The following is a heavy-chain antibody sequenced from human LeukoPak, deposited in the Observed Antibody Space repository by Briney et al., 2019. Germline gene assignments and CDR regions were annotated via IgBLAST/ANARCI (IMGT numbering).Heavy chain of an antibody. D-gene: IGHD1-1*01. Sequence: ALSLTCTVSGGSISSGGYYWSWIRQHPGKGLEWIGYIYYSGSTYYNPSLKSRVTISVDRSKNQFSLKLSSVTAADTAVYYCARSEGTGFDYWGQGTLVTVSS. CDR1: GGSISSGGYY. CDR3: ARSEGTGFDY. J-gene: IGHJ4*02. CDR2: IYYSGST. V-gene: IGHV4-31*03.